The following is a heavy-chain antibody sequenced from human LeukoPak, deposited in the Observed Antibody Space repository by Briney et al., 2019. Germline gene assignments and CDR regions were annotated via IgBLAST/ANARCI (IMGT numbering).Heavy chain of an antibody. CDR3: ARPGVSFDY. J-gene: IGHJ4*02. V-gene: IGHV3-74*01. CDR2: INSDGTIT. Sequence: GGSLRLSCAASGFTFTSYWMHWVRQAPGKGLVWLSRINSDGTITSYADSLEGRFTISRDNAKNTVYLQMSSLRAEDTAVYYCARPGVSFDYWGQGALVTVSS. CDR1: GFTFTSYW.